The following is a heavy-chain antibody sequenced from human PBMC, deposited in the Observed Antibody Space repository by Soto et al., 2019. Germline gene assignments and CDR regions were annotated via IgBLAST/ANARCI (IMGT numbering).Heavy chain of an antibody. V-gene: IGHV3-74*01. CDR1: GFTFSAYW. Sequence: PGGSLRLSCAVSGFTFSAYWMHWVRQDTGKGLTWVSRISDDGSTATYADSVKGRFVTSRDNAKNSLYLEMNTLRADDSGLYYCARGPRVSSTGTGAHWGRGTLVTVSS. D-gene: IGHD1-1*01. CDR2: ISDDGSTA. J-gene: IGHJ4*02. CDR3: ARGPRVSSTGTGAH.